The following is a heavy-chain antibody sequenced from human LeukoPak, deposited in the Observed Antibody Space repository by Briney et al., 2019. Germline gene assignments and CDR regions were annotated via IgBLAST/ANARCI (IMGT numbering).Heavy chain of an antibody. CDR3: ARERVGIAAAGTDYYYYMDV. V-gene: IGHV1-46*01. CDR1: GYTFTSYY. J-gene: IGHJ6*03. D-gene: IGHD6-13*01. CDR2: INPSGGST. Sequence: ASVKVSCKASGYTFTSYYMHWVRQAPGQGLEWMGIINPSGGSTSYAQKFQGRVTMTRDTSTSTAYMELRSLRSDDTAVYYCARERVGIAAAGTDYYYYMDVWGKGTTVTISS.